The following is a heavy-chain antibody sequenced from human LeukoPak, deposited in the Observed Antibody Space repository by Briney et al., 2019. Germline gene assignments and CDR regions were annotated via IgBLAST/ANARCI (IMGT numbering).Heavy chain of an antibody. CDR1: GGSFSGYY. CDR2: IYYSGST. V-gene: IGHV4-59*01. CDR3: ARGAGYSSGWPNFDY. D-gene: IGHD6-19*01. Sequence: SETLSLTCAVYGGSFSGYYWSWIRQPPGKGLEWIGYIYYSGSTNYNPSLKSRVTISVDTSKNQFSLKLSSVTAADTAVYYCARGAGYSSGWPNFDYWGQGTLVTVSS. J-gene: IGHJ4*02.